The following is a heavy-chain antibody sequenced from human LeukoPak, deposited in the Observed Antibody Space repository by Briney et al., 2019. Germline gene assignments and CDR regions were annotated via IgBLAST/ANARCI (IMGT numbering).Heavy chain of an antibody. CDR2: INYDGRDI. V-gene: IGHV3-48*02. Sequence: PGGSLRLSCAASGFTFNTFGMSWVRQAPGKGLEWISYINYDGRDIYYADSVRGRFTTSRDNAKESLDLQMNTLRDEDTAVYYCAKDTGKIVGATPSDYWGQGTLVTVSS. D-gene: IGHD1-26*01. CDR1: GFTFNTFG. J-gene: IGHJ4*02. CDR3: AKDTGKIVGATPSDY.